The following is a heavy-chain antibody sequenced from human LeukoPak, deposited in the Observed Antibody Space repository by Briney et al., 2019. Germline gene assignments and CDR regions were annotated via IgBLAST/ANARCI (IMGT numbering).Heavy chain of an antibody. Sequence: GRSLRLSCAASGFTFSSYAMHWVRQAPGKGLEWVAVISYDGSNKYYADSVKGRFTISRDNSKNTLYLQMNSLRAEDTAVYYCARDRRPTYYYGSGSNYFDYWGQGTLVTVSS. V-gene: IGHV3-30-3*01. CDR1: GFTFSSYA. D-gene: IGHD3-10*01. J-gene: IGHJ4*02. CDR3: ARDRRPTYYYGSGSNYFDY. CDR2: ISYDGSNK.